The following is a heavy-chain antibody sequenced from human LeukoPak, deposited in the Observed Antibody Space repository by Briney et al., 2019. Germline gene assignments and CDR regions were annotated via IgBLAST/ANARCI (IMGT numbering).Heavy chain of an antibody. Sequence: GGSLRLSCAASGFTVSSNYMSWVRQAPGKGLEWVSAISGSGGSTYYADSVKGRFTISRDNSKNTLYLQMNSLRAEDTAVYYCAKRPGDYGGKYFDYWGQGTLVTVSS. V-gene: IGHV3-23*01. CDR2: ISGSGGST. J-gene: IGHJ4*02. CDR1: GFTVSSNY. CDR3: AKRPGDYGGKYFDY. D-gene: IGHD4-23*01.